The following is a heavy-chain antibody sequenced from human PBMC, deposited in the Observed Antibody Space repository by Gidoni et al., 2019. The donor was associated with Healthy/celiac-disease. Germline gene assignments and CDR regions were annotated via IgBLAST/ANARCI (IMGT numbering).Heavy chain of an antibody. CDR1: GFTFSSYA. D-gene: IGHD3-3*01. J-gene: IGHJ4*02. V-gene: IGHV3-23*01. CDR3: AKGRTIFGVVITQFDY. Sequence: EVQLLESGGGLVQPGGSLRLSCAASGFTFSSYAMSWVRQAPGKGLEWVSAISGSGGSTYYADSVKGRFTISRDNSKNTLYLQMNSLRAEDTAVYYCAKGRTIFGVVITQFDYWGQGTLVTVSS. CDR2: ISGSGGST.